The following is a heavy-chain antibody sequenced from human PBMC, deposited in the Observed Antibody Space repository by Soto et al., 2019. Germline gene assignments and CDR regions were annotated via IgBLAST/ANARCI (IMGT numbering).Heavy chain of an antibody. J-gene: IGHJ3*02. V-gene: IGHV1-69*06. CDR2: IIPLFGTI. CDR3: ARKVASSDDAFDI. CDR1: GGTFSSYT. Sequence: QVQLVQSGAEVKKPGSSVKVSCKASGGTFSSYTISWVRQAPGQGLEWVGGIIPLFGTINYAQEFQGRLTIAADTSTSTAYMELTGLGSDDPAVYYCARKVASSDDAFDIWGQGTMVTVSS.